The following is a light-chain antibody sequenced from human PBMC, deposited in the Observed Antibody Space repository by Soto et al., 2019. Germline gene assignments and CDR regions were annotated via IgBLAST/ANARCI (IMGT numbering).Light chain of an antibody. V-gene: IGKV1-5*01. J-gene: IGKJ5*01. CDR1: QTISSW. CDR2: DVS. CDR3: QQCNTFWT. Sequence: DIQMTQSPSTPSASVGDRVTITCRASQTISSWLAWYQQKPGKAPKLLIYDVSSLESGVPSRFSGSRSGTEFTLTISSLQPDDFATYYCQQCNTFWTFGQGTRLGIK.